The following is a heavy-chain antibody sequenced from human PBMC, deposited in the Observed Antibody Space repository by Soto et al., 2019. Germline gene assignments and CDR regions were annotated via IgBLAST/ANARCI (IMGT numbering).Heavy chain of an antibody. J-gene: IGHJ6*02. CDR1: GGSISSGDYY. V-gene: IGHV4-30-4*01. D-gene: IGHD3-9*01. CDR2: IYYSGST. Sequence: SETLSLTCTVSGGSISSGDYYWSWIRQPPGKGLEWIGYIYYSGSTYYNPSLKSRVTISVGTSKNQFSLKLSSVTAADTAVYYCARVRLVITGGTYYYYGMDVWGQGTTVTVSS. CDR3: ARVRLVITGGTYYYYGMDV.